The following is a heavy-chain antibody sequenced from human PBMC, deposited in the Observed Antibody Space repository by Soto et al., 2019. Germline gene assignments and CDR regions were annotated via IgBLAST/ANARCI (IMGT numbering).Heavy chain of an antibody. J-gene: IGHJ4*02. CDR3: ASRITIFGVVPGNFDY. D-gene: IGHD3-3*01. CDR2: IIPILGIA. CDR1: ADTFSRYT. Sequence: SLKVSCQASADTFSRYTIRWLRQAPLQGLEWMGRIIPILGIANYAQKFQGRVTITADKSTSTAYMELSSLRSEDTAVYYCASRITIFGVVPGNFDYWGQGKLVNVSS. V-gene: IGHV1-69*02.